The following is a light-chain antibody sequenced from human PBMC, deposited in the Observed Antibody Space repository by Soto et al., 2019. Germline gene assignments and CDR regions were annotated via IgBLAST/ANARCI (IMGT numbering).Light chain of an antibody. Sequence: QSALTQPASVSGSPGQSITISCTGTTSDVGGYNYVSWYQHHPGKAPKLMIYEVSNRPSGVSNRFSGSKSGSTASLTISGLQAEDEADYYCSAYASSDTLLFGGGTKLTVL. J-gene: IGLJ3*02. CDR2: EVS. CDR3: SAYASSDTLL. V-gene: IGLV2-14*01. CDR1: TSDVGGYNY.